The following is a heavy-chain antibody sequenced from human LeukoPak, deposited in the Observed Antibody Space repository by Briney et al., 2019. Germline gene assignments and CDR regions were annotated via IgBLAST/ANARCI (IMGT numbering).Heavy chain of an antibody. D-gene: IGHD3-3*01. J-gene: IGHJ5*02. CDR1: GGFISNINW. V-gene: IGHV4-4*02. CDR2: VHQSGVT. Sequence: SETLSLTCAVSGGFISNINWWSWVRQPPGRGLEWIGEVHQSGVTNYNPSLKSRVTISLDKSNNQFSLKLNSVTAADTAVYYCARAAYYDFWSGYYRAQNWFDPWGQGTLVTVSS. CDR3: ARAAYYDFWSGYYRAQNWFDP.